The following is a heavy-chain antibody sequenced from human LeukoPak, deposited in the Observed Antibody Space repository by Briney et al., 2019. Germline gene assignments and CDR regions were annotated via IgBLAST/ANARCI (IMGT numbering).Heavy chain of an antibody. CDR3: ARDSNQYGDYSYAFDI. V-gene: IGHV3-33*01. Sequence: GGSLRLSCAASGFTFSSYGMHWVRQAPGKGLEWVAVIWYGGSNKYYADSVKGRFTISRDNSKNTLYLQMNSLRAEDTAVYYCARDSNQYGDYSYAFDIWGQGTMVTVSS. D-gene: IGHD4-17*01. CDR1: GFTFSSYG. J-gene: IGHJ3*02. CDR2: IWYGGSNK.